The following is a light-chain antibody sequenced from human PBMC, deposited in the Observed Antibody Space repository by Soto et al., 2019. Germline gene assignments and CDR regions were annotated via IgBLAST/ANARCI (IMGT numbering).Light chain of an antibody. CDR3: QQSYSTSWT. J-gene: IGKJ1*01. CDR1: QSISSY. Sequence: DIQMTQSPSSLSASVGDRVTITCRASQSISSYLNWYQQKPGKAPKLLIYAASSLQSGVQSRFSGSGSGTDFTLTIRSLQPEDFATYYCQQSYSTSWTFGQGTKVDIK. CDR2: AAS. V-gene: IGKV1-39*01.